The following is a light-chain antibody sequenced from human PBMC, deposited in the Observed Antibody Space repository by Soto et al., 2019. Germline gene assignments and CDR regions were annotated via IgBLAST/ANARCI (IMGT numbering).Light chain of an antibody. CDR2: EDN. V-gene: IGLV6-57*04. CDR1: SGSIASNY. Sequence: NFMLTQPHSVSESPGKTVTISCTRSSGSIASNYVQWYQQRPGSAPTTVIYEDNQRPSEVPDRFSGSIDSSSNSASLTISGLKTEDEADYYCQSYDSSNPSWVFGGGTKVTVL. CDR3: QSYDSSNPSWV. J-gene: IGLJ3*02.